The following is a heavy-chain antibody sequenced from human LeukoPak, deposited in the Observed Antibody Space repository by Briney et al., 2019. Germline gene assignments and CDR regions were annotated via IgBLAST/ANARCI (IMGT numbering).Heavy chain of an antibody. D-gene: IGHD2-2*01. V-gene: IGHV4-39*01. CDR1: GGSISSRSYS. CDR3: AVIPPAVDDY. J-gene: IGHJ4*02. Sequence: SETLSLTCTVSGGSISSRSYSWAWIRQPPGKGLEWIGSINYSGSTNYNPSLKSRLTISVDTSKNQFSLKLSSVTAADTAVYYCAVIPPAVDDYWGQGTLVTVSS. CDR2: INYSGST.